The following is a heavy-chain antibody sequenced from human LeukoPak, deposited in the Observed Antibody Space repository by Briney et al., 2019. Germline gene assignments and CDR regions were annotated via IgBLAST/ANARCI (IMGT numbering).Heavy chain of an antibody. D-gene: IGHD6-6*01. CDR3: ARVYSSSLGFDY. V-gene: IGHV4-30-2*01. Sequence: PPQTLSLTCAVSGGSISSGGYSWSWIRQPPGKGLEWIGYIYHSGSTYYNPSLKSRVTISVDRSKNQFSLKLSSVTAADTAVYYCARVYSSSLGFDYWGQGTLVTVSS. CDR1: GGSISSGGYS. CDR2: IYHSGST. J-gene: IGHJ4*02.